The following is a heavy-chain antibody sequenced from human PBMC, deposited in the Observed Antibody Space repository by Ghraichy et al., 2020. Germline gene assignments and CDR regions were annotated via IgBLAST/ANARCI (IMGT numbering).Heavy chain of an antibody. CDR3: ARDGGYYDSSGDAFDI. V-gene: IGHV4-59*01. CDR1: GGSISSYY. D-gene: IGHD3-22*01. Sequence: SETLSLTCTVSGGSISSYYWSWIRQPPGKGLEWIGYIYYSGSTNYNPSLKSRVTISVDTSKNQFSLKLSSVTAADTAVYYCARDGGYYDSSGDAFDIWGQGTMVTVSS. CDR2: IYYSGST. J-gene: IGHJ3*02.